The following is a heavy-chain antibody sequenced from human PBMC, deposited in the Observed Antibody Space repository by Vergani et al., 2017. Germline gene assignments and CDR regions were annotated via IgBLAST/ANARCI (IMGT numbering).Heavy chain of an antibody. D-gene: IGHD1-1*01. J-gene: IGHJ5*01. CDR3: AKGGWNYWFDS. CDR1: GFSFRNAW. CDR2: INTNGAYT. V-gene: IGHV3-23*04. Sequence: EVQLVESGGGIVKPGGSLRLSCVASGFSFRNAWMNWVRRTPGKGLEWVSTINTNGAYTRYGDSVKGRFTISRDNSKSTLYLQMNSLRAEDTAIYYCAKGGWNYWFDSWGQGTLVIVS.